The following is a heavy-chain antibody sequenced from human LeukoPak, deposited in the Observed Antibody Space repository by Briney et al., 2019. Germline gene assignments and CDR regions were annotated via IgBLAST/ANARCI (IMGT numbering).Heavy chain of an antibody. CDR1: GFTFSTYV. Sequence: LTGGSLRLSCSVSGFTFSTYVMHWVRQAPGKGLEWVSGISWNSGSIGYADSVKGRFTISRDNAKNSLYLQMNSLRAEDTALYYCAKDSGYDFWSGYNWFDPWGQGTLVTVSS. D-gene: IGHD3-3*01. J-gene: IGHJ5*02. V-gene: IGHV3-9*01. CDR2: ISWNSGSI. CDR3: AKDSGYDFWSGYNWFDP.